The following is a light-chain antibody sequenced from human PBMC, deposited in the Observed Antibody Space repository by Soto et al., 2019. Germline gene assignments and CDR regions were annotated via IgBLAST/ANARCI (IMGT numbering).Light chain of an antibody. J-gene: IGKJ1*01. CDR2: GAS. Sequence: EIVMTQSPATLSVSPGERATLSCRASQSISDTLAWYQQKPGQAPRLLIHGASTRATGFPARFSGSGSGTDFTLTISSLQYEDFAVYYCQQYNNWQWTLGQGTKVDIK. V-gene: IGKV3-15*01. CDR1: QSISDT. CDR3: QQYNNWQWT.